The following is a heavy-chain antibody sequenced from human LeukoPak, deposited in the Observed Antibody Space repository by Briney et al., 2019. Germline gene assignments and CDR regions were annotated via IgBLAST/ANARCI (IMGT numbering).Heavy chain of an antibody. CDR1: GFTFSSYW. CDR2: IKQDGSEK. J-gene: IGHJ3*02. Sequence: PGGSLRLSCAASGFTFSSYWMSWVRQAPGKGLEWVANIKQDGSEKYYVDSVKGRFTISRDNAKNSLYLQMNSLRAEDTALYYCAKDKAHTGLGAFDIWGQGTMVTVSS. CDR3: AKDKAHTGLGAFDI. D-gene: IGHD4-17*01. V-gene: IGHV3-7*03.